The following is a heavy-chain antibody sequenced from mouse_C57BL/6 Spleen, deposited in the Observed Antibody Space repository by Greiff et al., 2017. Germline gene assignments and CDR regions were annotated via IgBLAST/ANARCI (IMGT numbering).Heavy chain of an antibody. V-gene: IGHV5-4*01. D-gene: IGHD1-1*01. CDR2: ISDGGSYT. CDR3: AREGYYYGSIPFYYAMDY. Sequence: EVQVVESGGGLVKPGGSLKLSCAASGFTFSSYAMSWVRQTPEKRLEWVATISDGGSYTYYPDNVKGRFTISRDNAKNNLYLQMGHLKSEDTAMYYCAREGYYYGSIPFYYAMDYWGQGTSVTVSS. CDR1: GFTFSSYA. J-gene: IGHJ4*01.